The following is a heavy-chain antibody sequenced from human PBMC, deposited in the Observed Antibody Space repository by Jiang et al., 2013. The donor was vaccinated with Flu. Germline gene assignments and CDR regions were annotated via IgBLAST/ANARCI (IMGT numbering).Heavy chain of an antibody. CDR3: AREVVTMVRGVPIVYYYYMDV. CDR2: SSSSSYI. J-gene: IGHJ6*03. D-gene: IGHD3-10*01. V-gene: IGHV3-21*01. Sequence: SSSSSYIYYADSVKGRFTISRDNAKNSLYLQMNSLRAEDTAVYYCAREVVTMVRGVPIVYYYYMDVWGKGTTVTVSS.